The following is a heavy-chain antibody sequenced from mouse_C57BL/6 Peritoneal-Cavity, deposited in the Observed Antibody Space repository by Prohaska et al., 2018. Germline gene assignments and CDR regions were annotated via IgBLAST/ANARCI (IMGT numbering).Heavy chain of an antibody. CDR1: GYTFTSYW. J-gene: IGHJ1*03. CDR2: IDPSDSYT. CDR3: ARGGYYGNPYWYCDV. D-gene: IGHD2-1*01. Sequence: QVQLQQPGAELVMPGASVKLSCKASGYTFTSYWMHWVKQRPGQGLEWIGEIDPSDSYTNYNQKFKGKATLTVDKSSSTAYMQLSSLTSEDSAVYYCARGGYYGNPYWYCDVWGTGTTVTVSS. V-gene: IGHV1-69*01.